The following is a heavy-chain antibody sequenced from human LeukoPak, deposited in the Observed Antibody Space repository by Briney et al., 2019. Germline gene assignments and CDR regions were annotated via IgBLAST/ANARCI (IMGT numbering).Heavy chain of an antibody. Sequence: GGSLRLSCAASGFTFSTYHMIWVRQAPGKGLEWVSSSSSAGSGKYYADSVRGRFTISRDNANHSLYLQMNSLRAEDTAVYYCAKERRGYSYGYIDYWGQGSLVSVSS. J-gene: IGHJ4*02. V-gene: IGHV3-21*01. D-gene: IGHD5-18*01. CDR3: AKERRGYSYGYIDY. CDR1: GFTFSTYH. CDR2: SSSAGSGK.